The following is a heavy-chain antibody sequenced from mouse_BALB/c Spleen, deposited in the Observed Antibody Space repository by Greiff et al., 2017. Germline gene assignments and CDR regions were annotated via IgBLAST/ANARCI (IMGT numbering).Heavy chain of an antibody. Sequence: VQLQESGPGLVAPSQSLSITCTVSGFSLTSYGVHWVRQPPGKGLEWLGVIWAGGSTNYNSALMSRLSISKDNSKSQVFLKMNSLQTDDTAMYYCAREDYDYDYAMDYWGQGTSVTVSS. CDR1: GFSLTSYG. V-gene: IGHV2-9*02. D-gene: IGHD2-4*01. CDR2: IWAGGST. J-gene: IGHJ4*01. CDR3: AREDYDYDYAMDY.